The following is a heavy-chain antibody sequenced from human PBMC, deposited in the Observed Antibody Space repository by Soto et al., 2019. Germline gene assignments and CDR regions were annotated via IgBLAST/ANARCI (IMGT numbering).Heavy chain of an antibody. V-gene: IGHV3-48*01. CDR2: ISSSSGSI. CDR1: GFTFSIYS. CDR3: ARGREEMCGGNGCYPRPFDF. J-gene: IGHJ4*02. Sequence: GGSLRLSCAASGFTFSIYSMNWVRQAPGKGLEWVSYISSSSGSIYYADSVKGRFTISRENAKESLYLQMNSLRAEDTAVYYCARGREEMCGGNGCYPRPFDFWGQGTLVTVSS. D-gene: IGHD2-21*01.